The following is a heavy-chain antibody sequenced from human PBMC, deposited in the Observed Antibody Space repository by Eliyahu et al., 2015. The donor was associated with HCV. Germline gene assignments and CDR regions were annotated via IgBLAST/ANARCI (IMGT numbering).Heavy chain of an antibody. CDR1: GFXFDDYG. CDR2: CNWNGAST. V-gene: IGHV3-20*01. CDR3: ARTSSEYYGSGSYNSH. J-gene: IGHJ4*02. Sequence: EVKLVESGGGVVRPGGSLRLTCAASGFXFDDYGMSWVRQIPGKGLEWVSGCNWNGASTGYADSVKGRFTISRDNAENSLYLQMDSLRVEDTAFYHCARTSSEYYGSGSYNSHWGQGILVTVSS. D-gene: IGHD3-10*01.